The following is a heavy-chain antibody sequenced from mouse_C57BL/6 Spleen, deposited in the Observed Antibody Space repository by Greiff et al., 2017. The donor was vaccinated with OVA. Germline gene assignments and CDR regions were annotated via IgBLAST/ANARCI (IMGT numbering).Heavy chain of an antibody. V-gene: IGHV1-55*01. J-gene: IGHJ2*01. CDR1: GYTFTSYW. D-gene: IGHD1-1*01. CDR2: IYPGSGST. CDR3: AREVTTVVATAYFDY. Sequence: VQLQQPGAELVKPGASVKMSCKASGYTFTSYWITWVKQRPGQGLEWIGDIYPGSGSTNYNEKFKSKATLTVDTSSSTAYMQLSSLTSEDSAVYYCAREVTTVVATAYFDYWGQGTALTVSS.